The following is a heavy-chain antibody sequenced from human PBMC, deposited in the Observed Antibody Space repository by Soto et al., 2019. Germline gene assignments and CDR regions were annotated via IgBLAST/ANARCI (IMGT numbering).Heavy chain of an antibody. D-gene: IGHD2-21*02. J-gene: IGHJ4*02. CDR1: GGSISSYY. Sequence: TSETLSLTCTVSGGSISSYYWSWIRQPPGKGLEWIGYIYYSGSTNYNPSLKSRVTVTRDMSTNTAYLEVSSLRSEDTAMYYCAAELYLGGDCCHFDYWGQGTLVTVSS. CDR3: AAELYLGGDCCHFDY. CDR2: IYYSGST. V-gene: IGHV4-59*08.